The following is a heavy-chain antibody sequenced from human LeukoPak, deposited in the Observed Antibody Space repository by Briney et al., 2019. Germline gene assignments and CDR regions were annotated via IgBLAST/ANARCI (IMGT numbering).Heavy chain of an antibody. CDR2: ISGSGGST. CDR3: AKGSYYYDTSGYFDS. Sequence: TGGSLRLSCAASGFTFSSYAMSWVRQAPGKGLEWVSAISGSGGSTYYADSVKGRFTISRDNSKNTVYLQTHSLRADDTAVYYCAKGSYYYDTSGYFDSWGHGALVTVSS. CDR1: GFTFSSYA. V-gene: IGHV3-23*01. J-gene: IGHJ4*01. D-gene: IGHD3-22*01.